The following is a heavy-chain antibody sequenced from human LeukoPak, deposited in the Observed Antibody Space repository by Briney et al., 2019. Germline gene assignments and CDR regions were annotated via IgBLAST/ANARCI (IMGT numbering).Heavy chain of an antibody. CDR2: INHSGST. Sequence: PSQTLSLTCAVSGDSISSGVYSWSWIRQPPGKGLEWIGEINHSGSTNYNPSLKSRVTISVDTSKNQFSLKLSSVTAADTAVYYCARQGLVRGEVGRNYYYYYMDVWGKGTTVTISS. J-gene: IGHJ6*03. V-gene: IGHV4-30-2*01. CDR1: GDSISSGVYS. CDR3: ARQGLVRGEVGRNYYYYYMDV. D-gene: IGHD3-10*01.